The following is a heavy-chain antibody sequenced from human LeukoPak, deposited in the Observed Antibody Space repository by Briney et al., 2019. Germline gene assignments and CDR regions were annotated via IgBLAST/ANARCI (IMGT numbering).Heavy chain of an antibody. V-gene: IGHV3-7*01. J-gene: IGHJ4*02. CDR2: IKEDASEK. CDR3: ARVVLDHF. Sequence: GGSLRLSCTASGFTFSKSWMSWVRQAPGKGPEWVANIKEDASEKYYVDSVRGRFTISRDNAKSSVYLQMHNLRVEDTATYFCARVVLDHFWGRGTLVTVSS. CDR1: GFTFSKSW. D-gene: IGHD6-6*01.